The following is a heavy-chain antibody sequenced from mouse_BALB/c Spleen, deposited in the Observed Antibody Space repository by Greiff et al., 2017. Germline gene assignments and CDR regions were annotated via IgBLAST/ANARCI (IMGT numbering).Heavy chain of an antibody. V-gene: IGHV1S137*01. CDR3: ARLGMITKDYAMDY. J-gene: IGHJ4*01. Sequence: QVQLQQSGAELVRPGVSVKISCKGSGYTFTDYAMHWVKQSHAKSLEWIGVISTYYGDASYNQKFKGKATMTVDKSSSTAYMELARLTSEDSAIYYCARLGMITKDYAMDYWGQGTSVTVSS. CDR2: ISTYYGDA. D-gene: IGHD2-4*01. CDR1: GYTFTDYA.